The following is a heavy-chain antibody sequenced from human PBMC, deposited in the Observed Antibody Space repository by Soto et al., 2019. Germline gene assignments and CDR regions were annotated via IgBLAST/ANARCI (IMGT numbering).Heavy chain of an antibody. CDR1: GGSISSSNW. Sequence: SETLSLTCAVSGGSISSSNWWSWVRQPPGKGLEWIGEIYHSGSTNYNPSLKSRVTISVDKSKNQFSLKLSSVTAADTAVYYCARGYYDILTGYYNRYFDYWGQGTLVTVSS. D-gene: IGHD3-9*01. J-gene: IGHJ4*02. V-gene: IGHV4-4*02. CDR3: ARGYYDILTGYYNRYFDY. CDR2: IYHSGST.